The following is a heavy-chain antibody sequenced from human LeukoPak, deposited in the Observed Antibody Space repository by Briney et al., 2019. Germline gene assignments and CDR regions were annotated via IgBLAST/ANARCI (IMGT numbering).Heavy chain of an antibody. CDR1: GFTFSSYG. V-gene: IGHV3-33*01. Sequence: GGSLRLSCAASGFTFSSYGMHWVRQAPGKGLEWVAVIWYDGSNKYYADSVKGRFTISRDNSKNTLYLQMNSLRAEDTAVYYCARDPFCVAAAGMSFDYWGQGTLVTVSS. D-gene: IGHD6-13*01. CDR2: IWYDGSNK. CDR3: ARDPFCVAAAGMSFDY. J-gene: IGHJ4*02.